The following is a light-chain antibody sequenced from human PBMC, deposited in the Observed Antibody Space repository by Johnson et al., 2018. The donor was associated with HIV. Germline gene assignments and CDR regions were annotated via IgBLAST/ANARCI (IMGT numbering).Light chain of an antibody. V-gene: IGLV1-51*02. CDR3: GTWDSSLSAGV. CDR1: SSYMGNYA. Sequence: QSVLTQPPSVSAAPGQKVTISCSGSSSYMGNYAVSWYQQLPGTAPKLLIYENNKRPSGIPDRFSGLKSGTSATLGITGLQTGDEAEYYCGTWDSSLSAGVFGTGTKVTVL. J-gene: IGLJ1*01. CDR2: ENN.